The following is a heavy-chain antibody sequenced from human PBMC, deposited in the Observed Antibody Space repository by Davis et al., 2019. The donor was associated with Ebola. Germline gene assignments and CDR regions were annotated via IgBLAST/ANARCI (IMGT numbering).Heavy chain of an antibody. J-gene: IGHJ4*02. V-gene: IGHV3-49*04. Sequence: PGGSLRLSCTTSGFTFGYYDMSWVRQAPGKGLEWVGFIRAKAYDETTEYAASVKGRFTISRDDSKRIAYLQMNSLKTEDTAVYYCTRRSDLLEAAYDYWGQGTLVTVSS. CDR2: IRAKAYDETT. D-gene: IGHD2-15*01. CDR3: TRRSDLLEAAYDY. CDR1: GFTFGYYD.